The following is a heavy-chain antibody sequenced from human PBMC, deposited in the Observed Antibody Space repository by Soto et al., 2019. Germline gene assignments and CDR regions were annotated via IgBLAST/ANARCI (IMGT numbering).Heavy chain of an antibody. CDR3: AKDIAGSPAYLGMDV. CDR2: INWNSVSI. Sequence: GGSLRLSCAASGFTFSSYGMHWVRQGPGKGLEWVAGINWNSVSIDYADSVKGRFTITRDNAGNSLFLQMDSLRPDDTALYYCAKDIAGSPAYLGMDVWGRGTTVTVSS. D-gene: IGHD3-10*01. CDR1: GFTFSSYG. J-gene: IGHJ6*02. V-gene: IGHV3-9*01.